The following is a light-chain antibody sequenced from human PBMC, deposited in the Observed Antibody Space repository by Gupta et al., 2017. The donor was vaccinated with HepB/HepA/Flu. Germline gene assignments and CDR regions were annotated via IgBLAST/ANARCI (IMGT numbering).Light chain of an antibody. CDR3: CAYAGSVSVV. Sequence: QSALTQPRSVSGTLAQSVTISCTGTSSDVGGYNYVSWYQQRTGKAPKLMIYDVSKRPTGVPDRFSGSKSGNTASLTISGLQAEDEADYYCCAYAGSVSVVFGGGTKLTVL. J-gene: IGLJ2*01. CDR1: SSDVGGYNY. V-gene: IGLV2-11*01. CDR2: DVS.